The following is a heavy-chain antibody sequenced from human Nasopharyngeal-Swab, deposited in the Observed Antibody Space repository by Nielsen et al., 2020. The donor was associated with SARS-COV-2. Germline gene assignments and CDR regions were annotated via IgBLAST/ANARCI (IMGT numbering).Heavy chain of an antibody. CDR1: GGSISSYY. J-gene: IGHJ6*02. D-gene: IGHD6-13*01. V-gene: IGHV4-59*13. CDR3: AGGLAAAGTIYYYYYGMDV. Sequence: SETLSLTCTVSGGSISSYYWSWIRQPPGKGLEWIGYIYYSGSTNYNPSLKSRVTISVDTSKNQFSLKLSSVTAADTAVYYCAGGLAAAGTIYYYYYGMDVWGQGTTVPS. CDR2: IYYSGST.